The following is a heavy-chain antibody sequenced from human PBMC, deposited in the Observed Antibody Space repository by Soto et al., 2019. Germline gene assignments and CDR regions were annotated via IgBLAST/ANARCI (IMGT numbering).Heavy chain of an antibody. CDR1: GFTFGDYA. CDR3: TRLPYGDYLYYYYYGMDV. D-gene: IGHD4-17*01. V-gene: IGHV3-49*03. CDR2: IRSKAYGGTT. J-gene: IGHJ6*02. Sequence: PGGSLRLSCTASGFTFGDYAMSWFRQAPGKGLEWVGFIRSKAYGGTTEYAASVKGRFTISRDDSKSIAYQQMNSLKTEDTAVYYCTRLPYGDYLYYYYYGMDVWGQGTTVTVSS.